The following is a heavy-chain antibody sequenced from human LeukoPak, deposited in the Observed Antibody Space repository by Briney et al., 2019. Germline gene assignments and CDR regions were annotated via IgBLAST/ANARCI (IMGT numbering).Heavy chain of an antibody. CDR2: MPYEENVADNEIP. CDR3: ARLTLTGVGGRGWFDA. D-gene: IGHD3-3*01. CDR1: GDSISNSGWS. V-gene: IGHV4-39*01. Sequence: SETLSLTCIVSGDSISNSGWSWGWIRQPPGKWLEWIGTMPYEENVADNEIPSYNPSLKSRVSISADTSKNQLSLKVNSVTAADTASYYCARLTLTGVGGRGWFDAWGQGTLVIVSS. J-gene: IGHJ5*02.